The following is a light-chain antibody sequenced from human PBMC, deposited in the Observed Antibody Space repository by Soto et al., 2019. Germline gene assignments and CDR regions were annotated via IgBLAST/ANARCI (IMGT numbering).Light chain of an antibody. J-gene: IGKJ3*01. CDR3: QPFGSSPGFT. CDR2: GAS. CDR1: QSINSRY. V-gene: IGKV3-20*01. Sequence: EIVLTQSPGTLSLSPGERATLSCRASQSINSRYLAWYQQKPGQAPRLLIYGASSRATGIPDRFSGSGSGTDFTITISRLEPEDFAVYYCQPFGSSPGFTFGPGTIVDIK.